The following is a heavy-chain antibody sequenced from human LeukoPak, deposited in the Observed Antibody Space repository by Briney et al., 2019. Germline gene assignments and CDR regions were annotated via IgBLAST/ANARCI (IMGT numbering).Heavy chain of an antibody. CDR1: DGSISSYY. CDR3: ARDREAYYGSGSYYRGDAFDI. CDR2: IYYSGST. J-gene: IGHJ3*02. Sequence: SETLSLTCTVSDGSISSYYWSWIRQPPGKGLEWIGYIYYSGSTNYNPSLKSRVTISVDTSKNQFSLKLSSVTAADTAVYYCARDREAYYGSGSYYRGDAFDIWGQGIMVTVSS. D-gene: IGHD3-10*01. V-gene: IGHV4-59*01.